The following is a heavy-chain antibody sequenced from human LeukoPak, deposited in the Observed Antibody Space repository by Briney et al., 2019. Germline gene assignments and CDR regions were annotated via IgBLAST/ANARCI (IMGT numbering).Heavy chain of an antibody. D-gene: IGHD3-10*01. CDR2: IKQDGSEE. CDR1: GFTFSNYG. Sequence: PGGSLRLSCAASGFTFSNYGMNWVRQAPGKGLEWVANIKQDGSEEYYVGSVKGRFTIFRDNAKNSLYLQMNSLRAEDTAVYYCATNRWFGEPDYWGQGTLVTVSS. V-gene: IGHV3-7*01. J-gene: IGHJ4*02. CDR3: ATNRWFGEPDY.